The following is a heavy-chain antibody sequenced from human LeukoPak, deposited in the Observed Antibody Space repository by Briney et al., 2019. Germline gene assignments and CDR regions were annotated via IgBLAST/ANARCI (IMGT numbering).Heavy chain of an antibody. CDR1: GGSFSGYW. J-gene: IGHJ4*02. D-gene: IGHD3-22*01. CDR3: ARGPPLNPGDFDSSGYYYFDY. V-gene: IGHV4-34*01. CDR2: INHRGST. Sequence: SETLSLTCAVYGGSFSGYWWSWVRLPPGKGLEGIGEINHRGSTNYNPSLKSRVTIAVDTSKIQFSLKLSSVTAADTAVYYCARGPPLNPGDFDSSGYYYFDYWGLGTLVTVSS.